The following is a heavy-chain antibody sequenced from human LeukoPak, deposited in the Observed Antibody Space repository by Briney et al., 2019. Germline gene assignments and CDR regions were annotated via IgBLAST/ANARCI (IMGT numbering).Heavy chain of an antibody. CDR3: ARAWSKRVRANPFDP. J-gene: IGHJ5*02. CDR1: GDSISSYY. CDR2: INHSGST. D-gene: IGHD3-10*01. V-gene: IGHV4-34*01. Sequence: SETLSLTCTVSGDSISSYYWSWIRQPAGKGLEWIGEINHSGSTNYNPSLKSRVTISVDTSKNQFSLKLSSVTAADTAVYYCARAWSKRVRANPFDPWGQGTLVTVSS.